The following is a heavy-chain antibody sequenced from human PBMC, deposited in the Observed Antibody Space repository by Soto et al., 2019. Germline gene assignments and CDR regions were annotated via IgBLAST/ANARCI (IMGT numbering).Heavy chain of an antibody. CDR1: GFTFGSRA. CDR2: ITDTGGDS. V-gene: IGHV3-23*01. Sequence: GSLRLSCVASGFTFGSRAMSWVRQAPGEGLEWVSTITDTGGDSKSADSVRGRFAISRDNSRNTLYLQMSSLRAEDSAVYYCASGSKDSYPGSRIFDFWGRGTLVTVSS. J-gene: IGHJ4*01. D-gene: IGHD3-10*01. CDR3: ASGSKDSYPGSRIFDF.